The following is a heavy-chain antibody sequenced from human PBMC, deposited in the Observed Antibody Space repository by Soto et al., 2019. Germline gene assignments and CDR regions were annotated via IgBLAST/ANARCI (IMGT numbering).Heavy chain of an antibody. CDR1: EYIFTNYW. CDR2: IDPSDSYT. CDR3: ARHLRSGTHYPPFGY. J-gene: IGHJ4*02. V-gene: IGHV5-10-1*03. Sequence: EVQLVQSGAEVKKPGESLRISCKNSEYIFTNYWISWVRQVPGKGLEWMGRIDPSDSYTTYSPSFQGHVTISVDKAISTAYLQWISLKASDTAMYYCARHLRSGTHYPPFGYWGQGTLVTVSS. D-gene: IGHD1-26*01.